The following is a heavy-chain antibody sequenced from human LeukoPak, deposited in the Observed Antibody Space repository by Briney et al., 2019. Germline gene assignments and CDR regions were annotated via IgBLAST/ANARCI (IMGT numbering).Heavy chain of an antibody. V-gene: IGHV3-74*01. Sequence: GGSLRLSCAASGFAFSNSWMNWVRQVPGKGLVWVSRINTDGSDTAYADSVKGRFTISRDNAKNSLYLQMNSLRAEDTAVYYCARGPLGYWGQGTLVTVSS. J-gene: IGHJ4*02. D-gene: IGHD3-16*01. CDR3: ARGPLGY. CDR2: INTDGSDT. CDR1: GFAFSNSW.